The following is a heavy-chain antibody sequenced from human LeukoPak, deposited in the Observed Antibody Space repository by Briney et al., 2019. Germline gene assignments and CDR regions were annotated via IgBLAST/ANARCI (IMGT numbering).Heavy chain of an antibody. J-gene: IGHJ4*02. Sequence: SETLSLTCAVSGGSISSNTYSWSWIRQPPGKGLEWIGYIYYSGSTNYNPSLKGRVTISVDTSKNQFSLKLSSVTAADTAVYYCARRGYYYDSIGYFDYWGQGTLVTVSS. V-gene: IGHV4-61*05. D-gene: IGHD3-22*01. CDR2: IYYSGST. CDR3: ARRGYYYDSIGYFDY. CDR1: GGSISSNTYS.